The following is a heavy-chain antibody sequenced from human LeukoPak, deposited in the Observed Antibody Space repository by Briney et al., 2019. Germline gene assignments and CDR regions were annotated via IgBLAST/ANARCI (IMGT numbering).Heavy chain of an antibody. Sequence: SVKVSCKASGGTFSSYAISWVRQAPGQGLEWMGGIIPIFGTANYAQKFQGRVTITADESTSTAYTELSSLRSEDTAVYYCARDSSSFYYYYGMDVWGQGTTVTVSS. CDR3: ARDSSSFYYYYGMDV. J-gene: IGHJ6*02. D-gene: IGHD6-13*01. V-gene: IGHV1-69*13. CDR2: IIPIFGTA. CDR1: GGTFSSYA.